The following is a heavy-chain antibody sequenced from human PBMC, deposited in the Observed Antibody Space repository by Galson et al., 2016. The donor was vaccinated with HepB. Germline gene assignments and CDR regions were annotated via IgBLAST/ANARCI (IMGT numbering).Heavy chain of an antibody. CDR1: GFTFQSFA. V-gene: IGHV3-9*01. CDR3: AKDLGRSVGTIAF. CDR2: INWNSGYR. J-gene: IGHJ4*02. D-gene: IGHD5/OR15-5a*01. Sequence: SLRLSCAASGFTFQSFAMHWVRQAPGKGLEWVSGINWNSGYRDYAASVKGRFTISRDNAKNSLYLEMNSLRPDVSAFYYCAKDLGRSVGTIAFWGQGTLVTVSS.